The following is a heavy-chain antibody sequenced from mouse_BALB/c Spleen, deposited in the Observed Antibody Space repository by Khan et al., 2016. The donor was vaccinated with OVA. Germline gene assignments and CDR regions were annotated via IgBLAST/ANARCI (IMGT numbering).Heavy chain of an antibody. J-gene: IGHJ3*01. CDR3: ARGNYYGSNSWFAY. V-gene: IGHV1-18*01. CDR1: GYSFTDYT. Sequence: EVQLQQSGPELVKPGASMKISCKASGYSFTDYTMNWVKQSHGKNLEWIGLINPYNGFTTYNQKFKGKATLTVEKSSSTAYMELLSLTSEDSAVYYCARGNYYGSNSWFAYWGQGTLVTVSA. D-gene: IGHD1-1*01. CDR2: INPYNGFT.